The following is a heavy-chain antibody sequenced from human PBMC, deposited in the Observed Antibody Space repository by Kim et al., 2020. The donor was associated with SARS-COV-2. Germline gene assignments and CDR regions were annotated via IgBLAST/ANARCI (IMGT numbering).Heavy chain of an antibody. CDR1: GFSFNTYS. CDR3: ARRGSWWLDS. V-gene: IGHV3-48*01. D-gene: IGHD3-16*01. J-gene: IGHJ5*01. CDR2: ISSSSNSI. Sequence: GGSLRLSCAASGFSFNTYSMNWVRQAPGKGLEWVSYISSSSNSIYYADSVKGRFTIPRDNAKNSLYLQMDSVRAEDTAVYYCARRGSWWLDSWGQGTLVTVSS.